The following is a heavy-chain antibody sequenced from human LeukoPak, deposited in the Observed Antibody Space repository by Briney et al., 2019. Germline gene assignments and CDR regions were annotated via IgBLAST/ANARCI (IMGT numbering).Heavy chain of an antibody. CDR3: ASGSGYELGGAFDI. V-gene: IGHV1-2*02. Sequence: ASVKVSCTASGYTFTGYYIYWVRQAPGQGLEWMGWINPNSGGTNYAQKFQGRVTMTRDTSISTAYMELSRLRSDDTAVYYCASGSGYELGGAFDIWGQGTMVTVSS. J-gene: IGHJ3*02. D-gene: IGHD5-12*01. CDR2: INPNSGGT. CDR1: GYTFTGYY.